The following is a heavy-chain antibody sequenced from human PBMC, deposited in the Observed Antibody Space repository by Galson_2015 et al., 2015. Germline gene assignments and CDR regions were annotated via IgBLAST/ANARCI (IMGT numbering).Heavy chain of an antibody. J-gene: IGHJ4*02. CDR3: ARGRSGYYLNDFDY. V-gene: IGHV3-30-3*01. CDR1: GFTFSSYA. D-gene: IGHD3-22*01. CDR2: ISYDGSSK. Sequence: SLRLSCAASGFTFSSYAMHWVRQAPGKGLEWVAVISYDGSSKYYADSVKGRFTISRDNSKNTLYLQMNSLRAEDTAVYYCARGRSGYYLNDFDYWGQGTLVTVSS.